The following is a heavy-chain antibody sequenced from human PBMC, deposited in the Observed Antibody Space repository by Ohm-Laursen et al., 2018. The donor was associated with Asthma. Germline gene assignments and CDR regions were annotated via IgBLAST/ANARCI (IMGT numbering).Heavy chain of an antibody. V-gene: IGHV1-69*01. Sequence: SSVKVSCNASGGTFSSYAISWVRQAPGQGLEWMGGIIPIFGTANYAQKFQGRVTITADESTSTAYMELSSLRSEDTVVYYCARDADDYGDSYGMDVWGQGTTVTVSS. CDR3: ARDADDYGDSYGMDV. CDR2: IIPIFGTA. CDR1: GGTFSSYA. D-gene: IGHD4-17*01. J-gene: IGHJ6*02.